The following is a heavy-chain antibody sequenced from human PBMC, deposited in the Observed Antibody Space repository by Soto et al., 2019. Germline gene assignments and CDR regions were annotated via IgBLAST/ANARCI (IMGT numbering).Heavy chain of an antibody. Sequence: EVQLLESGGGLVQPGGSLRLSCAASGFTFSSYAMSWVRQAPGKVLEWVSAISGSGGSTYYADSVKGRFTISRDNSKNTLYLQMNSLRAEDTAVYYCAKDFGVVVPAALRDDAFDIWGQGTMVTVSS. CDR2: ISGSGGST. V-gene: IGHV3-23*01. J-gene: IGHJ3*02. D-gene: IGHD2-2*01. CDR1: GFTFSSYA. CDR3: AKDFGVVVPAALRDDAFDI.